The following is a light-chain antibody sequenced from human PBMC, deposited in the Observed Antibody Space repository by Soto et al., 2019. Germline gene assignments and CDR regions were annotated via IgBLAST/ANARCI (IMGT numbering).Light chain of an antibody. CDR2: EVG. CDR1: SSDVGGYKY. V-gene: IGLV2-14*01. CDR3: SSYTSSSTLV. J-gene: IGLJ3*02. Sequence: QSALTQPASVSGSPGQSITISCSGTSSDVGGYKYVSWYQQHPGKAPKLMIYEVGNRPSGVSQRFSGSKSGNTASLTIFGLQAEDEGDYYCSSYTSSSTLVFGGGTQLTVL.